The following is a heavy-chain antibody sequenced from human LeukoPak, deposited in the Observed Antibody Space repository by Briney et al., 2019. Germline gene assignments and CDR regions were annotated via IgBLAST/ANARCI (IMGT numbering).Heavy chain of an antibody. J-gene: IGHJ3*02. CDR3: ARAQPSGIAAAGDAFDI. D-gene: IGHD6-13*01. Sequence: ASVKVSCKASGYTFTSYGISWVRQAPGQGLEWMGWINPNSGGTNYAQKFQGWVTMTRDTSISTAYMELSRLRSDDTAVYYCARAQPSGIAAAGDAFDIWGQGTMVTVSS. CDR2: INPNSGGT. V-gene: IGHV1-2*04. CDR1: GYTFTSYG.